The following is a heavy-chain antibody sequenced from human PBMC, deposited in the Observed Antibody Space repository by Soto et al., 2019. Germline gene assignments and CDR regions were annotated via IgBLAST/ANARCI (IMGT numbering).Heavy chain of an antibody. CDR3: AREDSYGWSGESLDV. J-gene: IGHJ6*02. D-gene: IGHD6-19*01. V-gene: IGHV4-34*01. Sequence: QVQLQQWGAGLLKASETLSLTCAVVGDSLRGQSWNWIRQSPGKGLEWIGELDQSGGTNYNPSLKSRAIISDDTPKNQFSLTLTSVTAADTAVYYCAREDSYGWSGESLDVWGQGPTVTVSS. CDR2: LDQSGGT. CDR1: GDSLRGQS.